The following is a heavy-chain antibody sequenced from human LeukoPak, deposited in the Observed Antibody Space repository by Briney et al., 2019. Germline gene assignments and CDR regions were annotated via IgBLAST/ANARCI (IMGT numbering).Heavy chain of an antibody. V-gene: IGHV3-23*01. CDR1: GFTFSNCA. Sequence: GGSLRLSCAASGFTFSNCAMSWVRQAPGKGLEWVSAISGSGASTYYADSVKGRFTISRDNSKNTLYLQMNSLRAEDTAVYYCAKSLGSSSSSGRGVYWGQGTLVTVSS. CDR3: AKSLGSSSSSGRGVY. J-gene: IGHJ4*02. CDR2: ISGSGAST. D-gene: IGHD6-6*01.